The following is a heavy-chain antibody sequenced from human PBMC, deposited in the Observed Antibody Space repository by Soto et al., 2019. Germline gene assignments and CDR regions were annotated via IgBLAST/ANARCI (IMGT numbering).Heavy chain of an antibody. CDR1: GGSFSGYY. CDR2: INHSGST. J-gene: IGHJ4*02. V-gene: IGHV4-34*01. Sequence: QVQLQQWGAGLLKPSETLSLTCAVYGGSFSGYYWSWIRQPPGKGLEWIGEINHSGSTNYNPSLKSRVTISVDTSKNQFSLKLSSVTAADTAVYYCVRGLGPRARLGGYYFDYWGQGTLVTVSS. D-gene: IGHD6-6*01. CDR3: VRGLGPRARLGGYYFDY.